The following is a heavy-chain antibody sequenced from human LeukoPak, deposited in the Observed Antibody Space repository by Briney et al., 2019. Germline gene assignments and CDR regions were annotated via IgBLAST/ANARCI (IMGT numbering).Heavy chain of an antibody. CDR1: GGSISNYY. D-gene: IGHD6-19*01. V-gene: IGHV4-59*01. CDR3: ARSSTSSGWYERYFDY. J-gene: IGHJ4*02. CDR2: IYYSGDT. Sequence: SETLSLTCTVSGGSISNYYWSWIRQPPGKGLEWIGYIYYSGDTKYNPSLKSRVTISVDTSKKQFSLKLNSVTAADTAVYYCARSSTSSGWYERYFDYWGRGTLVTVSS.